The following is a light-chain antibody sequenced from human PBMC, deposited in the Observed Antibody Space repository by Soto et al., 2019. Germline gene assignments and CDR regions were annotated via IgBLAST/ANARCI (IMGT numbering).Light chain of an antibody. J-gene: IGLJ1*01. Sequence: QSALTQPASVSGSPGQSITISCSGTSTDIGNSNYVSWYQQHPGKTPKLIIYEVTKRPSGTSTRFSGSKSGFAAYLSISGLQPEDEADYYCISYTFPSALVFGTGTKLTVL. CDR1: STDIGNSNY. CDR3: ISYTFPSALV. CDR2: EVT. V-gene: IGLV2-14*01.